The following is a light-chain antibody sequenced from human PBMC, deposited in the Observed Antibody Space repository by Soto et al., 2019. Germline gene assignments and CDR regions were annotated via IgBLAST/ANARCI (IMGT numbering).Light chain of an antibody. CDR2: RNN. V-gene: IGLV1-47*01. J-gene: IGLJ3*02. CDR1: TSNIGSNY. CDR3: AAWDGSLSVV. Sequence: QAVVTQPPSASGTPGQRVIISCSGDTSNIGSNYVYWYQHLPGTAPKLLIYRNNQRPSGVPDRFSGSKSGASASLAISGLRSEDEADYYCAAWDGSLSVVFGGGTKLTVL.